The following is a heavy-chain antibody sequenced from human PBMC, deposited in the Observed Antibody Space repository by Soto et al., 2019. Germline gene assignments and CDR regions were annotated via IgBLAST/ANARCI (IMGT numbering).Heavy chain of an antibody. V-gene: IGHV4-4*07. D-gene: IGHD3-22*01. CDR1: GGSISSHS. Sequence: QVQLQESGPGLVKPSGTLSLTCTVSGGSISSHSWSWIRQSAGKGLEWIGRIYTSGSTDYNPSLKSRVTMSIGTSKNQFSLKLRSVTAADTAVYYCARILYDSSGFDLWGQGTPVTVSS. CDR2: IYTSGST. J-gene: IGHJ1*01. CDR3: ARILYDSSGFDL.